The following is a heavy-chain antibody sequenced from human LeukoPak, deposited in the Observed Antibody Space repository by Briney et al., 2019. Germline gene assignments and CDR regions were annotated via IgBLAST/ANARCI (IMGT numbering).Heavy chain of an antibody. J-gene: IGHJ4*02. CDR2: INPSGGST. CDR3: ARDGPTAAPFDY. CDR1: GYRFTSYD. Sequence: GASVKVSCKASGYRFTSYDMHWVRQAPGQGLEWMGIINPSGGSTSCAQRFQGRVAMTRDTSTTTVYMEVNSLTSEATAVYFCARDGPTAAPFDYWGQGTLVTVSS. D-gene: IGHD2-2*01. V-gene: IGHV1-46*01.